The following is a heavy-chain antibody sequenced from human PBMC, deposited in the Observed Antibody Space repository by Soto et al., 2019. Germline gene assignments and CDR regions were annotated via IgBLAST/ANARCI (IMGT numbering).Heavy chain of an antibody. CDR2: IYSGGST. D-gene: IGHD6-13*01. CDR1: GFTVSSNY. J-gene: IGHJ6*02. CDR3: ARDQIAAAGLFYYGMDV. V-gene: IGHV3-53*01. Sequence: GGSLRLSCAASGFTVSSNYMSWVRQAPGKGLEWVSVIYSGGSTYYADSVKGRFTISRDNSKNTLYLQMNSLRAEDTAVYYCARDQIAAAGLFYYGMDVWGQGTTVTVSS.